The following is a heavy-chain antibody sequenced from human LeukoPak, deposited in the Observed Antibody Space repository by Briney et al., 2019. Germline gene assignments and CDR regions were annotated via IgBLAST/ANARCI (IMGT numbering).Heavy chain of an antibody. J-gene: IGHJ5*02. CDR1: GFTFSSYA. Sequence: PGGSLRLSCAASGFTFSSYAMSWVRQAPGKGLEWVSAISGSGGSIYYADSVKGRFTISRDNSKNTLYLQMNSLRAEDTAVYYCAKGPGGSYLNWFDPWGQGTLVTVSS. V-gene: IGHV3-23*01. D-gene: IGHD1-26*01. CDR3: AKGPGGSYLNWFDP. CDR2: ISGSGGSI.